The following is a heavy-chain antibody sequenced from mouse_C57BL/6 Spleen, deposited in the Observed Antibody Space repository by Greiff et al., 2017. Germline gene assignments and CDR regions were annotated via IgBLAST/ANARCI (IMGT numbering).Heavy chain of an antibody. Sequence: EVQLQQSGPELVKPGASVKMSCKASGYTFTDYNMHWVKQSHGKSLEWIGYINPNNGGTSYNQKFKGKATLTVNKSSSTAYMELRSLTSEDSAVYYCAREGDSSGYPYAMDYWGQGTSVTVSS. V-gene: IGHV1-22*01. CDR3: AREGDSSGYPYAMDY. D-gene: IGHD3-2*02. CDR1: GYTFTDYN. J-gene: IGHJ4*01. CDR2: INPNNGGT.